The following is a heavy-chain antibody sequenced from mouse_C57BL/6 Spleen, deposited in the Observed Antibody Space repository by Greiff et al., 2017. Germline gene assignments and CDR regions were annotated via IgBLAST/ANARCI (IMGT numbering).Heavy chain of an antibody. CDR3: ARQRYYGSSHWYFDV. D-gene: IGHD1-1*01. J-gene: IGHJ1*03. Sequence: EVQGVESGGGLVQPGESLKLSCESNEYEFPSHDMSWVRKTPEKRLELVAAINSDGGSTYYPDTMERRFIISRDNTKKTLYLQMSSRRSEDTALYYCARQRYYGSSHWYFDVWGTGTTVTVSS. CDR1: EYEFPSHD. CDR2: INSDGGST. V-gene: IGHV5-2*01.